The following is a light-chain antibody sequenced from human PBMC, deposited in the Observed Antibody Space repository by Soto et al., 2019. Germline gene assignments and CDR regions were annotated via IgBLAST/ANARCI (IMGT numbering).Light chain of an antibody. Sequence: IQLTQSPSSLSASVGDRVTITCRASQGLNTNLAWYQQKPGKAPNLLIYGASTLQKGVPSRFSGNGSGTVFTLTISSLQPEVLATYYCQQSNNYFTFGPGTKVDIK. CDR2: GAS. V-gene: IGKV1-9*01. J-gene: IGKJ3*01. CDR3: QQSNNYFT. CDR1: QGLNTN.